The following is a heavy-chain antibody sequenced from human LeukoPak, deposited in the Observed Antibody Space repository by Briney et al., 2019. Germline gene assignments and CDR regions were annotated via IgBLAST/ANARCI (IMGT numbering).Heavy chain of an antibody. V-gene: IGHV4-34*01. CDR2: INHSGST. J-gene: IGHJ4*02. CDR1: DDSISSYY. D-gene: IGHD4/OR15-4a*01. CDR3: ARGWGMVVTIYYFDY. Sequence: PSEXLSLTCTVSDDSISSYYWSWIRQPPGKGLEGIGEINHSGSTNYTPSLKSRVTISVDTSKNQFSLKLSSVTAADTAVYYCARGWGMVVTIYYFDYWGQGTLVTVSS.